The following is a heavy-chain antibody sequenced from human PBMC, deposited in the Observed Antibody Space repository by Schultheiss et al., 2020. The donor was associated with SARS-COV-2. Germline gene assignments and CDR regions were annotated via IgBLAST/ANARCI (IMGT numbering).Heavy chain of an antibody. D-gene: IGHD2-15*01. CDR1: GFTFSSYW. Sequence: GESLKISCAASGFTFSSYWMSWVRQAPGKGLEWVANIKQDGSEKYYVDSVKGRFTISRDNAKNSLYLEMSSLRPEDTAVYFCAKETGVMVVARNWFDSWGQGTLVTVSS. J-gene: IGHJ5*01. CDR2: IKQDGSEK. V-gene: IGHV3-7*03. CDR3: AKETGVMVVARNWFDS.